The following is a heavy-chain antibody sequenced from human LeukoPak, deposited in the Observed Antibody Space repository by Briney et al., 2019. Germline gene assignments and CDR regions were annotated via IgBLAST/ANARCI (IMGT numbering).Heavy chain of an antibody. CDR1: GFTFSSYE. D-gene: IGHD5-12*01. CDR3: ARDEIGGSDSGYFDL. Sequence: PGGSLRLSCDTSGFTFSSYEVNWVRQAPGKGLEWISYISVGGTTIYYADSVKGRFTISRDNAKNSLYLQMNSLRAEDTAVYYCARDEIGGSDSGYFDLWGRGTLVTVSS. CDR2: ISVGGTTI. V-gene: IGHV3-48*03. J-gene: IGHJ2*01.